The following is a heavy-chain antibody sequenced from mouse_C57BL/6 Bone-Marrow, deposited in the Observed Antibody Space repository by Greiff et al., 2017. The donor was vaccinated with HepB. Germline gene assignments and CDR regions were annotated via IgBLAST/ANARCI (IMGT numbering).Heavy chain of an antibody. CDR3: ARRGSITTVVGNYFDY. J-gene: IGHJ2*01. CDR2: INPNNGGT. D-gene: IGHD1-1*01. CDR1: GYTFTDYN. V-gene: IGHV1-18*01. Sequence: EVQLQQSGPELVKPGASVKIPCKASGYTFTDYNMDWVKQSHGKSLEWIGDINPNNGGTIYNQKFKGKATLTVDKSSSTAYMELRSLTSEDTAVYYCARRGSITTVVGNYFDYWGQGTTLTVSS.